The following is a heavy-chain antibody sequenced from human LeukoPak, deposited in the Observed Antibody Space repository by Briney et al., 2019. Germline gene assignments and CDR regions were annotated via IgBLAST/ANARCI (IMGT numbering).Heavy chain of an antibody. CDR1: GFTFKTND. CDR2: ISGSVDTT. CDR3: AKASYYLGYYYGMDV. D-gene: IGHD3-10*01. J-gene: IGHJ6*02. Sequence: QPGGSLRLSRVVSGFTFKTNDMTWVRQTPGRGLEWVSTISGSVDTTYYADSVKGRFTISRDNSKNTLFLQMNSLRAQDTAIYYCAKASYYLGYYYGMDVWGQGTTVTVSS. V-gene: IGHV3-23*01.